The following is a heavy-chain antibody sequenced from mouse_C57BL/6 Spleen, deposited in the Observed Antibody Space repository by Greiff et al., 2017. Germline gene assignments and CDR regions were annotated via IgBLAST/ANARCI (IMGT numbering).Heavy chain of an antibody. J-gene: IGHJ1*03. CDR2: IYPGDGDT. CDR3: ARWDYYDYDGWYFDV. D-gene: IGHD2-4*01. V-gene: IGHV1-82*01. CDR1: GYAFSSSW. Sequence: VQLQQSGPELVKPGASVKISCKASGYAFSSSWMNWVKQRPGKGLEWIGRIYPGDGDTNYNGKFKGKATLTADKSSSTAYMQLSSLTSEDSAVYFCARWDYYDYDGWYFDVWGTGTTVTVSS.